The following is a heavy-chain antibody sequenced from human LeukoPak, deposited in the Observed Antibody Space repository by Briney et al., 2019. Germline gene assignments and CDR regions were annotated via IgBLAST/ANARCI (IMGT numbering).Heavy chain of an antibody. Sequence: ASVKVSCKASGYTFTGYYMHWVRQAPGQGLEWMGWINPNSGGTNYAQKFQGWVTMTRDTSISTAYMELSWLRSDDTAVYYCARGESSSWYRNYYYGMDVWGKGTTVTVSS. V-gene: IGHV1-2*04. J-gene: IGHJ6*04. CDR3: ARGESSSWYRNYYYGMDV. D-gene: IGHD6-13*01. CDR1: GYTFTGYY. CDR2: INPNSGGT.